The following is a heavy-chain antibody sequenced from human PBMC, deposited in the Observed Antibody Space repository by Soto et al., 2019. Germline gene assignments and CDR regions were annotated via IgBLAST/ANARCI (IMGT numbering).Heavy chain of an antibody. J-gene: IGHJ4*02. CDR2: IYTSGST. D-gene: IGHD2-15*01. CDR1: GDSISSYY. V-gene: IGHV4-4*07. Sequence: PSETLSLTCTVSGDSISSYYWSWIRQPAGKGLEWIGHIYTSGSTNYNPSLKSRVSMSVDTSKNQFSLKLSSVTAADTAVYYCARGTYCSGGTCYEQSGFDYWGQGTLVTVSS. CDR3: ARGTYCSGGTCYEQSGFDY.